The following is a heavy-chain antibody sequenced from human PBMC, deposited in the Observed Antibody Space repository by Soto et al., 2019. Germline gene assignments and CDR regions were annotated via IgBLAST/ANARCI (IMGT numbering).Heavy chain of an antibody. CDR1: VYTFTSYG. J-gene: IGHJ4*02. V-gene: IGHV1-18*01. Sequence: ASVKVSCKASVYTFTSYGISWVRQAPGQGLEWMGWISAYNGNTNYAQKLQGRVTMTTDTSTSTAYMELRSLRSDDTAVYYCARGLEYSGYDPPSDYWGQGTLVTVSS. CDR3: ARGLEYSGYDPPSDY. D-gene: IGHD5-12*01. CDR2: ISAYNGNT.